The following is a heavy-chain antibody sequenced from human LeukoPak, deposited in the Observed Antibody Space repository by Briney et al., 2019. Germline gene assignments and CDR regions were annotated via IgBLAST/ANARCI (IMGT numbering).Heavy chain of an antibody. CDR1: GFTFSSYW. CDR2: INSDGSDT. D-gene: IGHD6-13*01. Sequence: GGSLRLSCAASGFTFSSYWMHWVRQAPGKGLVWVSRINSDGSDTSYADSVKGRFTISRDNARNTVYLQMNSLRAEDTAVYYCARGRYSSSWYVDYWGQGTLVTVSS. V-gene: IGHV3-74*01. J-gene: IGHJ4*02. CDR3: ARGRYSSSWYVDY.